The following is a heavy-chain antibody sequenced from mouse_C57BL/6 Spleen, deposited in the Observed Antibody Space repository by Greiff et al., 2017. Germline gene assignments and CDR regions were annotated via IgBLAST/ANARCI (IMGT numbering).Heavy chain of an antibody. D-gene: IGHD2-1*01. CDR3: ARDGNYGYAMDY. Sequence: QVQLQQSGAELVKPGASVKMSCKASGYTFTSYWITWVKQRPGQGLEWIGDIYPGSGSTNYNEKFKSKATLTVDTSSSTAYMQLSSLKSEDSAVYYCARDGNYGYAMDYWGQGTSGTVSS. J-gene: IGHJ4*01. CDR2: IYPGSGST. V-gene: IGHV1-55*01. CDR1: GYTFTSYW.